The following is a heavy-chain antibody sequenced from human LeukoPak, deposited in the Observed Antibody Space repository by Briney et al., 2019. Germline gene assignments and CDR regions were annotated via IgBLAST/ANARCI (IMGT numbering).Heavy chain of an antibody. Sequence: ASVKVSCKDSGYTFTNYDINWVRQATGQGLEWMGWMNPNSGNTGYAQKFQGRVTMTRNTSISTAYMELSSLRSEDTAVYYCARGRTATVINWVDPWGQGTLVTVSS. J-gene: IGHJ5*02. D-gene: IGHD4-11*01. CDR3: ARGRTATVINWVDP. CDR1: GYTFTNYD. CDR2: MNPNSGNT. V-gene: IGHV1-8*01.